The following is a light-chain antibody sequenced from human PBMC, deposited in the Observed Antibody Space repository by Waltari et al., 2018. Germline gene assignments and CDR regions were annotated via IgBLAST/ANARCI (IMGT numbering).Light chain of an antibody. J-gene: IGKJ1*01. V-gene: IGKV3-15*01. CDR3: QQYNIWPWT. Sequence: EIVMTQSPATLSVSRGGSATLSCRASLSIDDSLAWYQQKPGQPPRLLIHGASTRDTGIPVRFSGSGSGTAFTLTITGLQSEDFAVYFCQQYNIWPWTFGPGTNVDIK. CDR2: GAS. CDR1: LSIDDS.